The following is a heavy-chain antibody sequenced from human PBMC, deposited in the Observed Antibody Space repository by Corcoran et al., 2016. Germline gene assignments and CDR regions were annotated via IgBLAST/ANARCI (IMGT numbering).Heavy chain of an antibody. CDR2: IYPGNSDT. J-gene: IGHJ2*01. D-gene: IGHD6-6*01. Sequence: EVQLVQSGAEVKKPGESLKISCKGSGYTFTTYWIGWVRQMPGKGREWMGIIYPGNSDTVYSPSFQGQVTISADKSISTAYLQWSSLKASDTATVYCAVHYGPSSPSYWYFDLWGRGSLVTVAS. CDR1: GYTFTTYW. CDR3: AVHYGPSSPSYWYFDL. V-gene: IGHV5-51*01.